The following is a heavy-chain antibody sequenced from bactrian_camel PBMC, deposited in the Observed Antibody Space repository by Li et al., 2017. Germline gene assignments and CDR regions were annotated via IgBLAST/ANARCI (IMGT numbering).Heavy chain of an antibody. CDR3: AKDGYYSDYDPFAN. V-gene: IGHV3S1*01. D-gene: IGHD4*01. Sequence: LVESGGGLVQPGGSLRPSCVASGFTVSHNWMHWVRQAPGKGLEWVSVIRSGGGNTDYAASVKGRFAISRDNAKNTLYLQLNSLKTEDTAMYYCAKDGYYSDYDPFANWGQGTQVTVS. CDR1: GFTVSHNW. CDR2: IRSGGGNT. J-gene: IGHJ4*01.